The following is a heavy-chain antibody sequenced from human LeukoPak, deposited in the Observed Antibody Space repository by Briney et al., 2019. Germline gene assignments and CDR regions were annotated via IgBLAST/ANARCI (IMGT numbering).Heavy chain of an antibody. CDR3: AKLPNTGSDFDY. D-gene: IGHD2-15*01. Sequence: ASVKVSCKASGYTFTTYGINWVRQAPGQGLEWMGWISGYDGKTNYAQKLRDRVTMLRDTATSTVYMELRSLTTDDTAVYYCAKLPNTGSDFDYWGQGTLVTVSS. J-gene: IGHJ4*02. CDR2: ISGYDGKT. V-gene: IGHV1-18*01. CDR1: GYTFTTYG.